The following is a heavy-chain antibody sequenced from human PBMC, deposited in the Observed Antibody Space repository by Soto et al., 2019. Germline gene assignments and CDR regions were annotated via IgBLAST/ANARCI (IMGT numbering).Heavy chain of an antibody. D-gene: IGHD3-3*01. CDR1: GGSISSSSYY. Sequence: QLQLQESGPGLVKPSETLSLTCTVSGGSISSSSYYWGWIRQPPGKGLEWIGSIYYSGSTYYNPSLKSRVTISVDTSKNQFSLKLSSVTAADTAVYYCARLPDLYYYYYMDVWGKGTTVTVSS. J-gene: IGHJ6*03. CDR2: IYYSGST. CDR3: ARLPDLYYYYYMDV. V-gene: IGHV4-39*01.